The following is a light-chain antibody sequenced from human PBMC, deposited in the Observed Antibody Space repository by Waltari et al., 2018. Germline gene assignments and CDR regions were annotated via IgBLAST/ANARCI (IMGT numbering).Light chain of an antibody. CDR1: SNDIGNYDL. V-gene: IGLV2-23*01. CDR2: GAT. Sequence: QSALTQPASVSGSPGQSITLSCTGTSNDIGNYDLVSWYQQRPGEAPKLLMYGATKAPAGVSNRFSGSKSGKTASLTISGLQTEDEADYYCFSFVAANSFVFGPGTKVTVL. CDR3: FSFVAANSFV. J-gene: IGLJ1*01.